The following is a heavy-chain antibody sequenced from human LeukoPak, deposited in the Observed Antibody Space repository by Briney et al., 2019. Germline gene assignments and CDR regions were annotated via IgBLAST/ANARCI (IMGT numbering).Heavy chain of an antibody. J-gene: IGHJ4*02. CDR2: IWSDGTNK. D-gene: IGHD4-11*01. CDR3: ARDAQRGFDYSNSLQY. CDR1: GFTFSHYG. Sequence: PGGSLRLSCAASGFTFSHYGMHWVRQAPGKGLEWVAVIWSDGTNKYYADSVKGRFSISRDDSQKRVFLQMNSLRAEDTAAYYCARDAQRGFDYSNSLQYWGQGALVTVSS. V-gene: IGHV3-33*01.